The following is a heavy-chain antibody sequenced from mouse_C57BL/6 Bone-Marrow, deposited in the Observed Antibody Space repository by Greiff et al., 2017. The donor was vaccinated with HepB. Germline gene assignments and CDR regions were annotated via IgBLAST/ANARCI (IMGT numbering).Heavy chain of an antibody. CDR2: INPNYGTT. J-gene: IGHJ3*01. Sequence: SGPELVKPGASVKISCKASGYSFTDYNMNWVQQSNGKSLEWIGVINPNYGTTSYNQKFKGKATLTVDQSSSTAYMQLNSLTSEDSAVYYCARFYYGSSYVFAYWGQGTLVTVSA. CDR3: ARFYYGSSYVFAY. V-gene: IGHV1-39*01. CDR1: GYSFTDYN. D-gene: IGHD1-1*01.